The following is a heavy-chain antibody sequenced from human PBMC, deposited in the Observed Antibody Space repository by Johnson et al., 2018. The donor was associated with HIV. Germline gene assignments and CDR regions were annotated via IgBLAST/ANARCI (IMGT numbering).Heavy chain of an antibody. J-gene: IGHJ3*02. CDR1: GFSFSNYA. V-gene: IGHV3-30*02. CDR3: ARDGMAATKANI. Sequence: QVQLVESGGGVVQPGGSLRLTCKASGFSFSNYAIHWVRQAPGKGLEWVTFIRFNGSHKYYADSVKGRFTISRDKNTLYLQMNSLRAEDTAVYYCARDGMAATKANIWGQGTMVTVSS. D-gene: IGHD1-14*01. CDR2: IRFNGSHK.